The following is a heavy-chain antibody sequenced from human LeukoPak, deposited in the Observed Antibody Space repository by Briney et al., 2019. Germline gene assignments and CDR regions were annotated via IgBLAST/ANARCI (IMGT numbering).Heavy chain of an antibody. CDR1: GFTFSSYW. J-gene: IGHJ4*02. CDR2: IDTDGSST. Sequence: PGGSLRLSCAASGFTFSSYWMHWVRQAPGKRLVWVSRIDTDGSSTSYADSVKGRFTVSRDNAKNTLYLQMNSLRAEDTAVYYCARVGGSSDFDYWGQGTLVTVSS. V-gene: IGHV3-74*01. CDR3: ARVGGSSDFDY. D-gene: IGHD3-10*01.